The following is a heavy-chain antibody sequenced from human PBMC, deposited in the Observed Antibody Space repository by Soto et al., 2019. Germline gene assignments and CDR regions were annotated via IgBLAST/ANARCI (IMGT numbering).Heavy chain of an antibody. CDR3: AREDRDGYGTYAFDI. V-gene: IGHV3-21*01. D-gene: IGHD5-12*01. CDR1: GFTFSSYS. CDR2: ISSSSSYI. J-gene: IGHJ3*02. Sequence: EVQLVESGGGLVKPGGSLRLSCAASGFTFSSYSMNWVRQAPGKGLEWVSSISSSSSYIYYADSVKGRFTISRDNAKNSLNLQMNSLRAEDTAVYYCAREDRDGYGTYAFDIWGQGTMVTVSS.